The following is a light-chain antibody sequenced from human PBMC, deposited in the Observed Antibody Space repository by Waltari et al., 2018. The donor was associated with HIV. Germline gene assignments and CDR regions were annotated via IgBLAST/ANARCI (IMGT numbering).Light chain of an antibody. CDR2: DAS. CDR1: QSVRTS. Sequence: EIVLTQSPATLSLSPGERATLSCRASQSVRTSLAWYQQKPGQPPRLLIYDASNRATGIPARFSGGVSGTDFTLTISSLEPEDFAVYYCQHRSNWPLFGPGTKVDIK. J-gene: IGKJ3*01. V-gene: IGKV3-11*01. CDR3: QHRSNWPL.